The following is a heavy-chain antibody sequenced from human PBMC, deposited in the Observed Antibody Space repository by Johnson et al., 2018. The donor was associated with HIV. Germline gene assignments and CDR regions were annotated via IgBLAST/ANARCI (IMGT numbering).Heavy chain of an antibody. Sequence: RLSCEASGFTFRSYAMHWVRQAPGKGLEWLAFIRYDGSNKYYADSVKGRFTISRDNSKNTLYLQMNSLRAEDTAVYYCAKDLQDYYDSSGHDAFDIWGQGTMVTVSS. CDR3: AKDLQDYYDSSGHDAFDI. CDR1: GFTFRSYA. D-gene: IGHD3-22*01. J-gene: IGHJ3*02. CDR2: IRYDGSNK. V-gene: IGHV3-30*02.